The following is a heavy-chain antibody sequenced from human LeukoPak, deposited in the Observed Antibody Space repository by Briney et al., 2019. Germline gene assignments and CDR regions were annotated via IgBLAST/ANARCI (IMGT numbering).Heavy chain of an antibody. CDR2: ISGDGGSI. D-gene: IGHD3-3*01. CDR1: GFTFDDYA. CDR3: AKTTIFGVVIHYYGMDV. J-gene: IGHJ6*02. V-gene: IGHV3-43*02. Sequence: GSLRLSCAASGFTFDDYAMHWVRQAPGKGLEWASLISGDGGSIYYADSVKGRFTISRDNSKNSLYLRMNSLRTEDTALYYCAKTTIFGVVIHYYGMDVWGQGTTVTVSS.